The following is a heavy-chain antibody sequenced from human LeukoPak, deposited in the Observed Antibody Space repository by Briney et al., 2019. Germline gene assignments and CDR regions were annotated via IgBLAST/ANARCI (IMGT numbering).Heavy chain of an antibody. J-gene: IGHJ3*01. CDR2: TYHRSKWYY. Sequence: SQTLSLTCDLSGDTVSSNSAAWNWIRQSPSRGLEWLGRTYHRSKWYYDYAVSVTSRISISPDTSKNQFSLQLNSVTADDTAVYYCARGFALDFWGQGTMVTVSS. CDR1: GDTVSSNSAA. V-gene: IGHV6-1*01. CDR3: ARGFALDF.